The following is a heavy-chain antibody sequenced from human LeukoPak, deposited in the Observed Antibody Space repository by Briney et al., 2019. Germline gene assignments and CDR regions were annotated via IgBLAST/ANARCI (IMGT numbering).Heavy chain of an antibody. CDR2: IYPDDSDT. J-gene: IGHJ4*02. D-gene: IGHD6-6*01. CDR1: GYSFTSYW. Sequence: GQSLKISCKGSGYSFTSYWIGWVRQMPGKGVEWMGIIYPDDSDTRYSPSFQGQVTISADKSISTAYLQWSSLKASDTAMYYCARERSSQGYFDFWGQGTLVTVSS. V-gene: IGHV5-51*01. CDR3: ARERSSQGYFDF.